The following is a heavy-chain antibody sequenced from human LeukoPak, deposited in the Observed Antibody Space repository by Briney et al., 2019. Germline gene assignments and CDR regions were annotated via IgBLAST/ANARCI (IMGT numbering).Heavy chain of an antibody. CDR1: GFTFSSYS. CDR2: ISSSSSYI. V-gene: IGHV3-21*01. CDR3: ARKRSIADPEVAFDI. J-gene: IGHJ3*02. Sequence: GGSLRLSCAASGFTFSSYSMNWVRQAPGKGLEWVSSISSSSSYIYYADSVKGRFTISRDNSKNTLYLQMNSLRAEDTAVYYCARKRSIADPEVAFDIWGQGTMVTVSS. D-gene: IGHD6-6*01.